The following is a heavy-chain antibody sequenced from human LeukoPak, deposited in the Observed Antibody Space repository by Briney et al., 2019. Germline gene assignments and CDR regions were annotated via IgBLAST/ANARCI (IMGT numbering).Heavy chain of an antibody. CDR2: IHDDGGTS. Sequence: PGGSLRLSCAACGFAFSSYAMSWLRQAPGKGLEWVSTIHDDGGTSYYADSVKGRFTISRDNSRNTLNLQMSGLRAEDTALYYCARDWRSQGKDTSGTYYAPLDHWGQGTQVTVS. CDR1: GFAFSSYA. CDR3: ARDWRSQGKDTSGTYYAPLDH. D-gene: IGHD3-10*01. V-gene: IGHV3-23*01. J-gene: IGHJ4*02.